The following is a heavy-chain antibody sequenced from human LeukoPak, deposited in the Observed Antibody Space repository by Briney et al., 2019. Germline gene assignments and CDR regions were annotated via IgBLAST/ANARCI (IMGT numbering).Heavy chain of an antibody. CDR1: GGTFSSYA. Sequence: SVKVSCKASGGTFSSYAISWVRQAPGQGLEWMGRIIPIFGTANHAQKFQGRVTITTDESTSTAYMELSSLRSEDTAVYYCARVTYNWFDPWGQGTLVTVSS. CDR3: ARVTYNWFDP. J-gene: IGHJ5*02. V-gene: IGHV1-69*05. D-gene: IGHD2-21*01. CDR2: IIPIFGTA.